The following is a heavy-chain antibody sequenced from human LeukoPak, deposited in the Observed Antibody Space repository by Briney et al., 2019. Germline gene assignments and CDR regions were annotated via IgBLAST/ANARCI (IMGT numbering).Heavy chain of an antibody. D-gene: IGHD2-15*01. CDR1: GFTFSSYA. CDR3: AGGAPIRGGGAFDI. V-gene: IGHV3-30*04. J-gene: IGHJ3*02. CDR2: ISYDGSNK. Sequence: PGGSLRLSCAASGFTFSSYAMHWVRQAPGKGLGWVAVISYDGSNKYYADSVKGRLTISRDNSKNTLYLQMNSLRAEDTAVYYRAGGAPIRGGGAFDIWGQGTMVTVSS.